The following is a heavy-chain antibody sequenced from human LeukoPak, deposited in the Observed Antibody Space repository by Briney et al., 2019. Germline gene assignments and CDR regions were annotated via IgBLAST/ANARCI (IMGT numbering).Heavy chain of an antibody. D-gene: IGHD3-10*01. CDR1: AFTFSSYG. CDR2: ISGGGGST. V-gene: IGHV3-23*01. CDR3: AKTPWTNYGSFDY. J-gene: IGHJ4*02. Sequence: GGSLRLSCAASAFTFSSYGMHWVRQAPGKGLQWVSAISGGGGSTYYADSVKGRFTISRDNSKNTLYLQMNSLRAEDTAVYYCAKTPWTNYGSFDYWGQGTLVTVSS.